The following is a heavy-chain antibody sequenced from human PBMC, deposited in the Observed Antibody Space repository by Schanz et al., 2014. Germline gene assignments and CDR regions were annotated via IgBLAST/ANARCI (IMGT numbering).Heavy chain of an antibody. J-gene: IGHJ6*02. D-gene: IGHD4-4*01. CDR2: ISPSSSYI. CDR3: AKDRQTTVNRVGYYYGMDV. Sequence: VQLVESGGGVVQPGRSLRLSCAASGFTFSSYAMSWVRQAPGKGLEYISSISPSSSYIYYADSVKGRFTISRDNGQNSLYLQMNSLRAEDTALYYCAKDRQTTVNRVGYYYGMDVWGQGTTVTVSS. CDR1: GFTFSSYA. V-gene: IGHV3-21*04.